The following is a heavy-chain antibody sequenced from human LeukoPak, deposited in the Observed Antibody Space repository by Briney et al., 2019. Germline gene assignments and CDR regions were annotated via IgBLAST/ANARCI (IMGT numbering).Heavy chain of an antibody. CDR3: ARAPTSDYYYYMDV. V-gene: IGHV1-18*01. CDR2: ISAYNGNT. CDR1: GYTFTSYG. Sequence: AAVKVSCKASGYTFTSYGISWVRQAPGQGLEWMGWISAYNGNTNYAQKLQGRVTMTTDTSTSTAYMELRSLRSDDTAVYYCARAPTSDYYYYMDVWGKGTTVTVS. J-gene: IGHJ6*03.